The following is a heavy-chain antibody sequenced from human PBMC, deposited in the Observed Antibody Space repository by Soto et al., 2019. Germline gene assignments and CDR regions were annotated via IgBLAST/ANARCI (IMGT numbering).Heavy chain of an antibody. V-gene: IGHV3-23*01. D-gene: IGHD3-9*01. J-gene: IGHJ1*01. CDR1: EFTFSSYA. Sequence: EVQLLESGGGLVQPGGSLKLSCAASEFTFSSYAMSWVRQAPGKGLEWVSGISGTGRVTNYAESVKGRFTISRDNPKNTLFLQMNSLRPEDTAVYYCAKDVHYDIVTGIEYFHHWGQGTLVTVSS. CDR2: ISGTGRVT. CDR3: AKDVHYDIVTGIEYFHH.